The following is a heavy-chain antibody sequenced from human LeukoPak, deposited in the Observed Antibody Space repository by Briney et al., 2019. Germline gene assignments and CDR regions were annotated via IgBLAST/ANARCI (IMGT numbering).Heavy chain of an antibody. Sequence: GGSLRLSCAASGFSISIFWMHWVRQAPGKGLVWVSRINSDGSSTNYADSVKGRFTISRDNAKNTLFLQMNSLRAEDTAVYYCTRDWTARSNAFDIWGQGTMVTVSS. D-gene: IGHD3/OR15-3a*01. CDR2: INSDGSST. CDR3: TRDWTARSNAFDI. CDR1: GFSISIFW. V-gene: IGHV3-74*01. J-gene: IGHJ3*02.